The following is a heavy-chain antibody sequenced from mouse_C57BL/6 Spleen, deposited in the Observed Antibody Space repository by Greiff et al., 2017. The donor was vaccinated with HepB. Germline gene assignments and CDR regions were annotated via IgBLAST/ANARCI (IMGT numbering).Heavy chain of an antibody. D-gene: IGHD4-1*01. Sequence: EVQLQQSGPVLVKPGASVKMSCKASGYTFTDYYMNWVKQSHGKSLEWIGVINPYNGGTSYNQKFKGKATLTVDKSSSTAYMELNRLTSEDSAVYYCARSLGYYAMDYWGQGTSVTVSS. CDR2: INPYNGGT. V-gene: IGHV1-19*01. CDR3: ARSLGYYAMDY. J-gene: IGHJ4*01. CDR1: GYTFTDYY.